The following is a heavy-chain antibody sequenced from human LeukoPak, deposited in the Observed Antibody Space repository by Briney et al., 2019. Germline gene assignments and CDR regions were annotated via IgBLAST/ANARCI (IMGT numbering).Heavy chain of an antibody. J-gene: IGHJ1*01. V-gene: IGHV3-48*04. CDR2: ISSSGSTI. CDR1: GFVFKNDD. Sequence: HPGGSLRLSCAGSGFVFKNDDINWVRQAPGKGLEWVSYISSSGSTIYYADSVKGRFTISRDNAKNSLYLQMNSLRAEDTAVYYCARTIVPAAEPEYFQHWGQGTLVTVSS. CDR3: ARTIVPAAEPEYFQH. D-gene: IGHD2-2*01.